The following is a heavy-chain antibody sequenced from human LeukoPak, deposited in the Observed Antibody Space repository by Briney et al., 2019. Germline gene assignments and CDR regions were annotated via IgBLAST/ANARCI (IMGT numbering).Heavy chain of an antibody. CDR3: ARALDSNYRGAFDY. D-gene: IGHD4-11*01. CDR2: IYTSGST. CDR1: GGSIRSGSYY. J-gene: IGHJ4*02. V-gene: IGHV4-61*02. Sequence: SETLSLTCSVSGGSIRSGSYYWSWIRQPAGKGLEWIGRIYTSGSTNYNPSLESRVTISVDTSKNQFSLKLSSVTAADTAVYYCARALDSNYRGAFDYWGQGTLVTVSS.